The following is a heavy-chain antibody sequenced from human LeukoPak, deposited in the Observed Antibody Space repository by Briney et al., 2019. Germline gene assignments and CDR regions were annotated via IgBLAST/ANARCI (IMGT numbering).Heavy chain of an antibody. Sequence: GRSLRLSCAASGFTFSSYSMNWVRQAPGKGLEWVSSISSSSSYIYYADSVKGRFTISRDNAKNSLYLQMNSLRAEDTAVYYCARDREQWLVRRYFQHWGQGTLVTVSS. D-gene: IGHD6-19*01. CDR2: ISSSSSYI. V-gene: IGHV3-21*01. CDR3: ARDREQWLVRRYFQH. J-gene: IGHJ1*01. CDR1: GFTFSSYS.